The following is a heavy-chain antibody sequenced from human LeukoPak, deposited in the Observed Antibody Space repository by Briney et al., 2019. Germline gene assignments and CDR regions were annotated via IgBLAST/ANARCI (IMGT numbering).Heavy chain of an antibody. D-gene: IGHD5-18*01. CDR1: GFTFSSYS. CDR3: ARDARGYGGKAGAFDI. J-gene: IGHJ3*02. V-gene: IGHV3-21*01. CDR2: ISSSSSYI. Sequence: GGSLRLSCAASGFTFSSYSMNWVRQAPGKGLEWVSSISSSSSYIYYADSVKGRFTISRDNAKNSLYLQMNSLRAEDTAVYYCARDARGYGGKAGAFDIWSQGTMVTVSS.